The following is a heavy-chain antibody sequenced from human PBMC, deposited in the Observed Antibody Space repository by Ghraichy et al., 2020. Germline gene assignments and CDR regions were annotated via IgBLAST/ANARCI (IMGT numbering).Heavy chain of an antibody. CDR1: GGSISSYY. CDR2: IYYSGST. CDR3: ARGGGDYVPPLFDY. D-gene: IGHD4-17*01. J-gene: IGHJ4*02. Sequence: SETLSLTCTVSGGSISSYYWSWIRQPPGKGLEWIGYIYYSGSTNYNPSLKSRVTISVDTSKNQFSLKLSSVTAADTAVYYCARGGGDYVPPLFDYWGQGTLVTVSS. V-gene: IGHV4-59*01.